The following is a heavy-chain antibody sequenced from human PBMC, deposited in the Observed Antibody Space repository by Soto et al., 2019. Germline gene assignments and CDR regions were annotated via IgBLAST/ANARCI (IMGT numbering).Heavy chain of an antibody. J-gene: IGHJ4*02. D-gene: IGHD1-26*01. CDR1: GGSISSSSYY. V-gene: IGHV4-39*02. Sequence: SETLSLTCTVSGGSISSSSYYWGWIRQPPGKGLEWIGSIYYSGSTYYNPSLKSRVTISVDTSKNQFSLKLSSVTAADTAVYYCAREGPEYGSDYWGQRTLGTSPQ. CDR2: IYYSGST. CDR3: AREGPEYGSDY.